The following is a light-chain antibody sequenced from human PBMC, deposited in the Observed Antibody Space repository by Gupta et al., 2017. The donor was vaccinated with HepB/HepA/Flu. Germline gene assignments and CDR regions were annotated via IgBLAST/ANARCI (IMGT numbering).Light chain of an antibody. J-gene: IGLJ2*01. CDR3: SSFTISSTVV. CDR2: DVS. CDR1: SSDVGGYNY. V-gene: IGLV2-14*01. Sequence: QSALTQPASVSGSPGQSITISCTGTSSDVGGYNYASWYQQHPGKVPKVMIYDVSNRPSGISNRFSGSKSGNTASLTISGLQAEDEADYYCSSFTISSTVVFGGGTKLTVL.